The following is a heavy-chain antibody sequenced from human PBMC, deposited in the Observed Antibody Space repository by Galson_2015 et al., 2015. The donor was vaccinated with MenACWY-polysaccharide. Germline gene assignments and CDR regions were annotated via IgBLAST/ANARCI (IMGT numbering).Heavy chain of an antibody. CDR3: TRVEQLWFDY. V-gene: IGHV3-49*04. CDR2: IRSKAYGGTT. Sequence: SLRLSCAASGFTFGDYAMSWVRQAPGKGPEWVGFIRSKAYGGTTEYAASVKGRFTISRDDSKSIAYLQMNSLKTEDTAVYYCTRVEQLWFDYWGQGTLVTVSS. D-gene: IGHD5-18*01. J-gene: IGHJ4*02. CDR1: GFTFGDYA.